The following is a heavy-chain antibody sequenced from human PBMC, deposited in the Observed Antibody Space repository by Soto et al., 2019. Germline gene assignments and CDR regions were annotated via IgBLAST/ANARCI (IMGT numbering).Heavy chain of an antibody. J-gene: IGHJ6*03. Sequence: EVQLVESGGGLVKPGGSLRLSCAASGFTFSSYSMNWVRQAPGKGLEWVSSISSSSSYIYYADSVKGRFTISRDNAKNSLYLQMNSQRAEDTAVYYCARELEVRGVIISSHYYYYMDVWGKGATVTVSS. CDR1: GFTFSSYS. D-gene: IGHD3-10*01. V-gene: IGHV3-21*01. CDR3: ARELEVRGVIISSHYYYYMDV. CDR2: ISSSSSYI.